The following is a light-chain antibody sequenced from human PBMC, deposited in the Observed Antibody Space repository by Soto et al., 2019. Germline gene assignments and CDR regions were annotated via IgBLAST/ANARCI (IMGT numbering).Light chain of an antibody. CDR1: QNVIDN. CDR2: GAS. Sequence: EIVMTQSPATLSVSPGETAALSCRASQNVIDNLAWYQQKPGQVPRLLIYGASTRATGIPARFSGSGSGTEFTLTISSLQSEDSAVYYCQQYYNLWTFGQGTKVEIK. CDR3: QQYYNLWT. V-gene: IGKV3-15*01. J-gene: IGKJ1*01.